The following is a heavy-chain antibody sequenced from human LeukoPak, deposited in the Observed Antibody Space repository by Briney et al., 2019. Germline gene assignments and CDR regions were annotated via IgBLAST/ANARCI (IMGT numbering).Heavy chain of an antibody. J-gene: IGHJ4*02. CDR3: ARGRYDILTGYYCDY. V-gene: IGHV4-59*01. CDR2: IYYSGST. D-gene: IGHD3-9*01. Sequence: SETLSLTCTVSGGSISSYYWSWIRQPPGKGLEWIGYIYYSGSTNYNPSLKSRVTISVDTSKNQFSLKLSSVTAADTAVYYCARGRYDILTGYYCDYWGQGTLVTVSS. CDR1: GGSISSYY.